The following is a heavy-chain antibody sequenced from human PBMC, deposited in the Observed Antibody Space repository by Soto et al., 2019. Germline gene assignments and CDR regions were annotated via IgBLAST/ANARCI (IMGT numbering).Heavy chain of an antibody. Sequence: SETLSLTCTVSGGSISSTTWWSWVRQPPGKGLEWIGEIYPSGDTNYNPSLKSRVTISVDKSKNQFSLKLSSVTAADTAVYYCARASPVVTDVWGQGTTVTVSS. CDR3: ARASPVVTDV. J-gene: IGHJ6*02. V-gene: IGHV4-4*02. D-gene: IGHD5-18*01. CDR1: GGSISSTTW. CDR2: IYPSGDT.